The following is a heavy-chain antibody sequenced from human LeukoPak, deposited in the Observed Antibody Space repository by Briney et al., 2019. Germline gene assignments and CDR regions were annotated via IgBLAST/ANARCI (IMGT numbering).Heavy chain of an antibody. CDR3: ARGPSTVTPFDY. Sequence: GGSLRLSCAASGFTFSSYGMHWVRQAPGKGLEWVAVISYDGSNKYYADSVKGRFTISRDNSKNTLYLQMNSLRAEDTAVYYCARGPSTVTPFDYWGQGTLVTVSS. CDR1: GFTFSSYG. J-gene: IGHJ4*02. V-gene: IGHV3-30*03. D-gene: IGHD4-11*01. CDR2: ISYDGSNK.